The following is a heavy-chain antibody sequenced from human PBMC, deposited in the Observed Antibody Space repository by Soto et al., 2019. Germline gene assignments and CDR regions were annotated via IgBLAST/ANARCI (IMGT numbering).Heavy chain of an antibody. Sequence: EVQLVESGGGLVKPGGSLRLSCAASGFTFSNAWMSWVRQAPGKGLEWVGRIKSKTDGGTTEYAAPVKGRFTISRDDSKNTLYLQMNSLKTEDTAVYYCTSSFYVYCSSTSCYADYWGQGTLVTVSS. CDR1: GFTFSNAW. D-gene: IGHD2-2*01. CDR2: IKSKTDGGTT. V-gene: IGHV3-15*01. CDR3: TSSFYVYCSSTSCYADY. J-gene: IGHJ4*02.